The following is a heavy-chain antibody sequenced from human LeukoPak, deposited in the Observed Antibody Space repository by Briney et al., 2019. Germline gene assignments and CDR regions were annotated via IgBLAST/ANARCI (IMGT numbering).Heavy chain of an antibody. Sequence: KSSETLSLTCTVSGGSISSSSYYWGWIRQPPGKGLEWIGSIYYSGSTYYNPSLKSRVTISVDTSKNQFSLKLSSVTAADTAVYYCARVANPDYYDSSGWDPFDPWGQGTLVTVSS. CDR2: IYYSGST. CDR1: GGSISSSSYY. J-gene: IGHJ5*02. CDR3: ARVANPDYYDSSGWDPFDP. V-gene: IGHV4-39*07. D-gene: IGHD3-22*01.